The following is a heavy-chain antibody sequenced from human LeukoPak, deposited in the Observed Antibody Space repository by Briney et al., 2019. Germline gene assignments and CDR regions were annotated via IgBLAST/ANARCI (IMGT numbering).Heavy chain of an antibody. Sequence: ASVKVSCKAFGYTFTSYYMHWVRQAPGQGLEWMGIINPSGGSTSYAQKFQGRVTMTRDMSTRTVYLELSSLRSGDPAVYFCSKRPRDSSGWYYYFDYWGQGTLVTVSS. D-gene: IGHD6-19*01. CDR3: SKRPRDSSGWYYYFDY. CDR1: GYTFTSYY. J-gene: IGHJ4*02. CDR2: INPSGGST. V-gene: IGHV1-46*01.